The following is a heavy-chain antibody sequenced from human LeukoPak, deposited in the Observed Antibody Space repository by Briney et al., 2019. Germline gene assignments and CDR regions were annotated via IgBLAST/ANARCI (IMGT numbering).Heavy chain of an antibody. D-gene: IGHD1-20*01. CDR2: ISYDGSNK. CDR1: GFTFSSYA. J-gene: IGHJ4*02. V-gene: IGHV3-30-3*01. Sequence: GGSLRLSCAASGFTFSSYAMHWVRQAPGKGLEWVAVISYDGSNKYYADSVKGRFTISRDNSKNTLYLQMSSLRAEDTAVYYCARAETKGITGTPGYWGQGTLVTVSS. CDR3: ARAETKGITGTPGY.